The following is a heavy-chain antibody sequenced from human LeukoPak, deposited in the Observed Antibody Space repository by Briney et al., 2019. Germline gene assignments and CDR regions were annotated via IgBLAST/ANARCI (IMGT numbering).Heavy chain of an antibody. D-gene: IGHD6-13*01. CDR3: ASRSGIAAAGTPYYYYYYMDV. V-gene: IGHV1-69*05. Sequence: SVKVSCKASGYTFTSYGISWVRQAPGQGLEWMGGIIPIFGTANYAQKFQGRVTITTDESTSTAYMELSSLRSEDTAVYYCASRSGIAAAGTPYYYYYYMDVWGKGTTVTVSS. CDR2: IIPIFGTA. CDR1: GYTFTSYG. J-gene: IGHJ6*03.